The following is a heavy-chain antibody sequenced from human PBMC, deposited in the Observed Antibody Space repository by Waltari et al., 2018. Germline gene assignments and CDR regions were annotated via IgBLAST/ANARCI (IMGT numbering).Heavy chain of an antibody. CDR3: ARGPGWFTIFGVVPRSWGDY. V-gene: IGHV4-34*01. CDR1: GGSFSGYY. Sequence: QVQLQQWGAGLLKPSETLSLTCAVYGGSFSGYYWSWIRQPQGKGLEWIGEINHSGSTNYNPSLKSRVTISVDTSKNQFSLKLSSVTAADTAVYYCARGPGWFTIFGVVPRSWGDYWGQGTLVTVSS. CDR2: INHSGST. J-gene: IGHJ4*02. D-gene: IGHD3-3*01.